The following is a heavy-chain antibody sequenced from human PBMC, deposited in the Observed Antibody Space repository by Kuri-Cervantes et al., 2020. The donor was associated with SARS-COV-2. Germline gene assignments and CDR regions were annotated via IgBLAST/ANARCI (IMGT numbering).Heavy chain of an antibody. J-gene: IGHJ3*02. Sequence: GGSLRLSCAGSGFAFISYTMNWVRQAPGKGLEWVSSISSSSSDIYYADSVKGRFTISRDNSKNTLYLQMGSLRAEDMAVYYCARDGDIVVVADAFDIWGQGTMVTVSS. CDR3: ARDGDIVVVADAFDI. CDR1: GFAFISYT. V-gene: IGHV3-21*01. D-gene: IGHD2-15*01. CDR2: ISSSSSDI.